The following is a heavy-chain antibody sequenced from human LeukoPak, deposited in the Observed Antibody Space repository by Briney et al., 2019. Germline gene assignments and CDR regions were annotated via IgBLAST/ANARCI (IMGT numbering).Heavy chain of an antibody. D-gene: IGHD3-22*01. CDR3: ARHSWSYDSSGYAFHYFDY. CDR2: IYYSGST. Sequence: SETLSLTCTVSGGSISSSSYYWGWIRQPPGKGLEWIGSIYYSGSTYYNPSLKSRVTISVDTSKNQFSLKLSSVTAADTAVYYCARHSWSYDSSGYAFHYFDYWGQGTLVTVSS. V-gene: IGHV4-39*01. J-gene: IGHJ4*02. CDR1: GGSISSSSYY.